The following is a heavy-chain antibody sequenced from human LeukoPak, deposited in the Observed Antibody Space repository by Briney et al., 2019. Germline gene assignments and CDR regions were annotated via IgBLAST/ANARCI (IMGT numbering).Heavy chain of an antibody. J-gene: IGHJ5*02. CDR1: GGSISSSSYY. V-gene: IGHV4-39*07. CDR2: IYYSGST. D-gene: IGHD3-10*01. CDR3: RRGCGLTMVRGVIITLNWSDP. Sequence: SETLSLTCTVSGGSISSSSYYWGWIRQPPGKGLEWIGSIYYSGSTYYNPSLKSRVTISVDTSKNQFSLKLSSVTAADTAVYYCRRGCGLTMVRGVIITLNWSDPWGQGTRVPVSS.